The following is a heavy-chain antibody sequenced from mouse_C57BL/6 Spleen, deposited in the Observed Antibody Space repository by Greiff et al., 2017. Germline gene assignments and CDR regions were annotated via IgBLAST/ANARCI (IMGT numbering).Heavy chain of an antibody. V-gene: IGHV2-9-1*01. CDR1: GFSLTSYA. CDR3: ARNPLYGKMYAMDY. CDR2: IWNGGGT. D-gene: IGHD1-1*01. Sequence: VMLVESGPGLVAPSQSLSITCTVSGFSLTSYAISWVRQPPGKGLEWLGVIWNGGGTNYNSALKSRLSISKDNSKSQVFLKMNSLQTDDTARYYCARNPLYGKMYAMDYWGQGTSVTVSS. J-gene: IGHJ4*01.